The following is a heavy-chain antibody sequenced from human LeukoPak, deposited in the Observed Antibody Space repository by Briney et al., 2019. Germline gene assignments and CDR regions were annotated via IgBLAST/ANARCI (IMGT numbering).Heavy chain of an antibody. CDR2: KCGGT. Sequence: KCGGTNYAQKFQGRVTMTRDTSISTAYMELSRLRSDDTAVYYCASDMNYDSSGEYWGQGTLVTVSS. J-gene: IGHJ4*02. CDR3: ASDMNYDSSGEY. V-gene: IGHV1-2*02. D-gene: IGHD3-22*01.